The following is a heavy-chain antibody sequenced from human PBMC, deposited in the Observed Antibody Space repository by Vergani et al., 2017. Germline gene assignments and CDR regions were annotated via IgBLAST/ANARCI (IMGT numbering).Heavy chain of an antibody. Sequence: EVQLLESGGSLKQPGGSVRLSCAASGFTFSTYAMHWVRQAPGKGLEWVSALTGGGGSTYYADSFKGRFIISRDNSRDTLYLQMNSLRAEDTAVYYCAKDGEGYSYGYRHFDYWGQGTLVTVSS. CDR3: AKDGEGYSYGYRHFDY. V-gene: IGHV3-23*01. CDR2: LTGGGGST. D-gene: IGHD5-18*01. J-gene: IGHJ4*02. CDR1: GFTFSTYA.